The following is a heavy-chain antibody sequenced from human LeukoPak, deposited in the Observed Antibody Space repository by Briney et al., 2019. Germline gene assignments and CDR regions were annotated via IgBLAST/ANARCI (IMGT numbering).Heavy chain of an antibody. V-gene: IGHV3-30-3*01. CDR1: GFTFSSYA. CDR2: ISYDGSNK. D-gene: IGHD2-2*01. CDR3: ARDGESYCSSTSCPYYFDY. J-gene: IGHJ4*02. Sequence: GGSLRLSCAASGFTFSSYAMHWVRQAPGKGLEWVAVISYDGSNKYYADSVKGRFTISRDNSKNTLYLQMNSLRAEDTAVYYCARDGESYCSSTSCPYYFDYWGQGTLVTVSS.